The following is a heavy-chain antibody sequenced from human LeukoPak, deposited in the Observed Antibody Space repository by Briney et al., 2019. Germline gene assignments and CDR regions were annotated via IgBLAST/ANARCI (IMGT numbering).Heavy chain of an antibody. J-gene: IGHJ4*02. CDR3: ARGLIIAAAGTGYDY. Sequence: GGSLRLSCAASGXTFSSYSMNWVRQAPGKGLEWVSSISSSSSYIYYADSVKGRFTISRDSAKNSLYLQMNSLRAEDTAVYYCARGLIIAAAGTGYDYWGQGTLVTVSS. CDR1: GXTFSSYS. D-gene: IGHD6-13*01. CDR2: ISSSSSYI. V-gene: IGHV3-21*01.